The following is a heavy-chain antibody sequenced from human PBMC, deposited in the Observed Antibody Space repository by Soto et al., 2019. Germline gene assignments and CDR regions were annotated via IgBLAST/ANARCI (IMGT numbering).Heavy chain of an antibody. V-gene: IGHV3-23*01. J-gene: IGHJ4*02. D-gene: IGHD2-15*01. Sequence: PGWSLRLSCAASGFTFSSYAMSWVRQAPGKGLEWVSAISGSGGSTYYADSVKGRFTISRDNSKNTLYLQMNSLRAEDTAVYYCAKEQRAVVAATTILDYWGQGTLVTVSS. CDR3: AKEQRAVVAATTILDY. CDR1: GFTFSSYA. CDR2: ISGSGGST.